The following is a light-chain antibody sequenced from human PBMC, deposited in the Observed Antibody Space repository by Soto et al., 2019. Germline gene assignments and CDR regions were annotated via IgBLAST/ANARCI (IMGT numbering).Light chain of an antibody. V-gene: IGKV3-15*01. CDR1: QSVSSK. Sequence: EIVMTQSPVTLSVSPGERATLSCRASQSVSSKLAWYQQKPGQAPRLLMYDASIRATGIPARFSGSGSGTAFTLTIGSLQSEDSTVYSCQQYNNCPLAFGGGTKVEIK. CDR3: QQYNNCPLA. CDR2: DAS. J-gene: IGKJ4*01.